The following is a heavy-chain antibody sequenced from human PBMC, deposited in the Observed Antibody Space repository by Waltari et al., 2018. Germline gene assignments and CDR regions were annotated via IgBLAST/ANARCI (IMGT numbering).Heavy chain of an antibody. CDR3: ARDNNRQAFDV. CDR1: GGSISTSY. J-gene: IGHJ3*01. CDR2: IYAGEDT. Sequence: QVQLQESGPGLVSPSGTLSLTCTVSGGSISTSYWNWIRQPAGKGLEWIGRIYAGEDTNYNPSLKSRVTMSLDTSKSQFSLKLNSVTAADTAVYYCARDNNRQAFDVWGQGIMVTVSS. V-gene: IGHV4-4*07.